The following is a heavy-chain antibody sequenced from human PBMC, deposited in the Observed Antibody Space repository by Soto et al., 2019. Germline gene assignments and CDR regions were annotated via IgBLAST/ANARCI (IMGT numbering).Heavy chain of an antibody. CDR1: GFTFSSYS. D-gene: IGHD3-10*01. CDR2: ISSSSSYI. J-gene: IGHJ4*02. V-gene: IGHV3-21*01. Sequence: GGSLRLSCAASGFTFSSYSMNWVRQAPGNGLEWVSSISSSSSYIYYADSVKGRFTISRDNAKNSLYLQMNSLRAEDTAVYYCARDRGGSGSQDYWGQGTLVTVSS. CDR3: ARDRGGSGSQDY.